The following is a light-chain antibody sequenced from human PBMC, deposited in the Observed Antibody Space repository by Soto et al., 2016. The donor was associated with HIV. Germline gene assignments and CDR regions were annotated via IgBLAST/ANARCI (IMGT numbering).Light chain of an antibody. J-gene: IGKJ1*01. CDR2: KAS. Sequence: DIRMTQSPSTLSASLGDRVTITCRASQSINKWLAWYQQKPGKAPNLLIYKASTSQSGAPSTFSGGGSGTEFTLIISSLQPDDFATYYCQQYNSYPWTFGQGTKVEIK. V-gene: IGKV1-5*03. CDR3: QQYNSYPWT. CDR1: QSINKW.